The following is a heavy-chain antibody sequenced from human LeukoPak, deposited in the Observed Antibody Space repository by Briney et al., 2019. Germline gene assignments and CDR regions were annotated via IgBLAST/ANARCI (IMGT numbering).Heavy chain of an antibody. D-gene: IGHD6-13*01. CDR3: AKASGDSSYYYYYMDV. CDR1: GFTFDDYT. CDR2: ISWDGGST. V-gene: IGHV3-43*01. Sequence: PGGSLRLSCAASGFTFDDYTMHWVRQAPGKGLEWVSLISWDGGSTYYADSVKGRFTISRDNSKNSLYLQMNSLRTEDTALYYCAKASGDSSYYYYYMDVWGKGTTVTVSS. J-gene: IGHJ6*03.